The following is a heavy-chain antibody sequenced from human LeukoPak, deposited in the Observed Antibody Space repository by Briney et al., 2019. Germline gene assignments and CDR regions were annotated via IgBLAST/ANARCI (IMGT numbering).Heavy chain of an antibody. D-gene: IGHD3-16*02. J-gene: IGHJ4*02. CDR3: AKGGIMITFGGVIVRANPFDY. Sequence: GGSLRLSCAASGFTFSSYGMSWVRQAPGKGLEWVSAISGSGGSTYYADSVKGRFTISRDNSKNTLYLQMNSLRAEDTAVYYCAKGGIMITFGGVIVRANPFDYWGPGTLVTVSS. CDR2: ISGSGGST. CDR1: GFTFSSYG. V-gene: IGHV3-23*01.